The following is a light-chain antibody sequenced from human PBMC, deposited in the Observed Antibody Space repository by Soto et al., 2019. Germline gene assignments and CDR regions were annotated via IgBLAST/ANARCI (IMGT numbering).Light chain of an antibody. CDR1: QSVYSF. CDR3: QQRSNWPYT. Sequence: EIVLTQSPATLSLSPGERVTLSCRASQSVYSFLAWYQQKPGQAPRLLIHDASNRVTGIPARFSASGSGTDFTLTISSLEPEDFAVYYCQQRSNWPYTFGQGSKLEIK. V-gene: IGKV3-11*01. J-gene: IGKJ2*01. CDR2: DAS.